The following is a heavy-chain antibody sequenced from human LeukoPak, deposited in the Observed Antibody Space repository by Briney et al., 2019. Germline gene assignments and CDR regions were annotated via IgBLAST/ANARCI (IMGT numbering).Heavy chain of an antibody. D-gene: IGHD2-2*01. CDR2: ISSSGSTI. CDR3: ARDPRPLNVVPAAIFWFDP. Sequence: LSLTCTVSGGSISSYYWSWIRQAPGKGLEWVSYISSSGSTIYYADSVKGRFTISRDNAKNSLYLQMNSLRAEDTAVYYCARDPRPLNVVPAAIFWFDPWGQGTLVTVSS. V-gene: IGHV3-11*04. CDR1: GGSISSYY. J-gene: IGHJ5*02.